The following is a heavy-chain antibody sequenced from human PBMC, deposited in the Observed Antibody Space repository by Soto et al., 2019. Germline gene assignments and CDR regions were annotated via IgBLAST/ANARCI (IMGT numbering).Heavy chain of an antibody. D-gene: IGHD1-7*01. V-gene: IGHV1-3*01. Sequence: ASVKVSCKASGYTFTSYAMHWVRQAPGQRLEWMGWINAFNGNTKYSQKFQGRVTITRDTSASTAYMELSSLRSEDAAVYYCGRLNCNSTAAPSRPYSRFDPWGQGTLVTVAS. CDR1: GYTFTSYA. CDR2: INAFNGNT. J-gene: IGHJ5*02. CDR3: GRLNCNSTAAPSRPYSRFDP.